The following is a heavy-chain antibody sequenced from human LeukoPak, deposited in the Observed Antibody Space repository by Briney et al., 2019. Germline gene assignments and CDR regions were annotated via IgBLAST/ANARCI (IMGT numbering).Heavy chain of an antibody. CDR3: AKEGRWGSGSYYYYFDY. D-gene: IGHD3-10*01. CDR2: INWNGGST. Sequence: GGSLRPSCAASGFIFDDYGMSWVRQAPGKGLEWVSGINWNGGSTGYADSVKGRFTISKDNAKNSLYLQMNSLRAEDTALYYCAKEGRWGSGSYYYYFDYWGQGTLVTVSS. V-gene: IGHV3-20*04. J-gene: IGHJ4*02. CDR1: GFIFDDYG.